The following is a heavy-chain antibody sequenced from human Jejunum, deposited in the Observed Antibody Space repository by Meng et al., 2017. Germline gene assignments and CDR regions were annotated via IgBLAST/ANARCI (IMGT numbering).Heavy chain of an antibody. Sequence: GGSLRLSCVASGLTFSFYWMSWVRQAPGKGLEWVANIKQDGSEKYYVDSVKGRFTISRDNAKNSLYLQMNSLRPEDTAVYYCSGSQSSRWFDPWGQGTLVTVSS. D-gene: IGHD6-19*01. CDR3: SGSQSSRWFDP. CDR2: IKQDGSEK. V-gene: IGHV3-7*01. CDR1: GLTFSFYW. J-gene: IGHJ5*02.